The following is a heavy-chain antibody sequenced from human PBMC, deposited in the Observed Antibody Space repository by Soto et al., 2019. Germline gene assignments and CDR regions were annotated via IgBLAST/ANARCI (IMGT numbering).Heavy chain of an antibody. D-gene: IGHD5-18*01. CDR1: GYSFTSYW. CDR3: ARTESGYSYGFADV. V-gene: IGHV5-51*01. J-gene: IGHJ6*02. Sequence: GESLKISCKGSGYSFTSYWIGWVRQMPGKGLEWLGIFYSGDSVTRYSPSFQGQVTISADKSISTAYLQWSSLKASDTAMYYCARTESGYSYGFADVWGQGTTVTVSS. CDR2: FYSGDSVT.